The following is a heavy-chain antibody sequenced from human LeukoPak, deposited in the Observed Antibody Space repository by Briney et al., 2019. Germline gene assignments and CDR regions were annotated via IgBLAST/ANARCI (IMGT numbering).Heavy chain of an antibody. V-gene: IGHV4-39*07. CDR1: GGSISSSSYS. CDR3: ARGRRLYYYDSSGVNY. D-gene: IGHD3-22*01. J-gene: IGHJ4*02. Sequence: SETLSLTCTVSGGSISSSSYSWGWIRQPPGKGLEWIGSVSHSGSTNYNPSLKSRVTISVDTSKNQFSLKLSSVTAADTAVYYCARGRRLYYYDSSGVNYWGQGTLVTVSS. CDR2: VSHSGST.